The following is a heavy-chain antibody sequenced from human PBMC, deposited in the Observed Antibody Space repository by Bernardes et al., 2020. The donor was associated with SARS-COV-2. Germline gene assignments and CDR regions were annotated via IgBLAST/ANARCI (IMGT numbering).Heavy chain of an antibody. V-gene: IGHV1-46*01. CDR2: INPSGGST. CDR3: ARESPTGYYDFWSGPTESYYYYYGMDV. Sequence: ASVKVSCKASGYTFTSYYMHWVRQAPGQGLEWMGIINPSGGSTSYAQKLQGRVTMTTDTSTSTAYMELRSLRSDDTAVYYCARESPTGYYDFWSGPTESYYYYYGMDVWGQGTTVTVSS. D-gene: IGHD3-3*01. CDR1: GYTFTSYY. J-gene: IGHJ6*02.